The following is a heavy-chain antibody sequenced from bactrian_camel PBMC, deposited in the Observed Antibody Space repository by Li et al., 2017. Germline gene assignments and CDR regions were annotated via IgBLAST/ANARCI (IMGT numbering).Heavy chain of an antibody. Sequence: HVQLVESGGGSVQSGGSTRLSCSASGSAFDNSDMGWFRQAPGKERQGIAAIRRRDGRSYYADSVKGRFTTSQDNAKNTLYLQMNSLEPEDTAMYYCAASGYCPLLALPRLNVHEWRYWGQGTQVTVS. CDR2: IRRRDGRS. D-gene: IGHD4*01. V-gene: IGHV3S63*01. CDR3: AASGYCPLLALPRLNVHEWRY. CDR1: GSAFDNSD. J-gene: IGHJ4*01.